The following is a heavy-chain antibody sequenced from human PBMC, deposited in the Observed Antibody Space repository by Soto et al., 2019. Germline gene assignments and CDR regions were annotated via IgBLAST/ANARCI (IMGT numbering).Heavy chain of an antibody. D-gene: IGHD6-6*01. CDR3: ALGRAARHFDS. V-gene: IGHV2-5*02. CDR2: IYWDDDE. J-gene: IGHJ4*02. CDR1: GFSLTTTGVG. Sequence: QISLKESGPALVKPTQTLTLTCSFSGFSLTTTGVGVGWIRQPPGKALEWLALIYWDDDERYNPSLKNRLTITKDTSKNLVVLTMTNVDPVDTATYYCALGRAARHFDSWGQGTLVTVSS.